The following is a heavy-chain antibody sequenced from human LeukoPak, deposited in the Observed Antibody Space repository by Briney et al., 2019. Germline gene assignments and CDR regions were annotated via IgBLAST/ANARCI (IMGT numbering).Heavy chain of an antibody. Sequence: ASVKVSCKASGYTFSDYFIHWMRQAPGQGLEWMGWINPKIGGTDYAQKFQDRVSMTRDTSLSTAYMELSGLRPDDSAIYYCVREFFIPRDFWGQGTLVRVSS. D-gene: IGHD2-21*01. V-gene: IGHV1-2*02. CDR2: INPKIGGT. J-gene: IGHJ4*02. CDR3: VREFFIPRDF. CDR1: GYTFSDYF.